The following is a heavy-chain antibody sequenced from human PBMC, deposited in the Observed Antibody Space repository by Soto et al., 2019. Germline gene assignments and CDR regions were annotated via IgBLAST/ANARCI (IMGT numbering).Heavy chain of an antibody. J-gene: IGHJ4*02. D-gene: IGHD4-4*01. Sequence: VQLVQSGAEVKKPGSSVKVSCKTSGGTFSSYAISWVRQAPGQGLEWMGGIIPIFGTANYAQKFQGRVTIPADKSTSTAYMELSSLRSEDTAVYYCANSGGSNSNYVRYFDYWGQGTLVTVSS. CDR2: IIPIFGTA. CDR1: GGTFSSYA. V-gene: IGHV1-69*06. CDR3: ANSGGSNSNYVRYFDY.